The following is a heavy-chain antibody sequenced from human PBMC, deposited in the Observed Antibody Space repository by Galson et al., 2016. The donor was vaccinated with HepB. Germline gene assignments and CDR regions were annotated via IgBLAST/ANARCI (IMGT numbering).Heavy chain of an antibody. Sequence: SVKVSCKVSGYTLRDLNMHWVRQAPGRGLEWMGGFDPEDGEIVYGRKFRGRFTMTEDTSTDTAYMELRSLRSEDTAVYYCATAEPLDKDDEVVVDATSYGMDVWGRGTTVTVSS. D-gene: IGHD2-15*01. CDR2: FDPEDGEI. V-gene: IGHV1-24*01. CDR3: ATAEPLDKDDEVVVDATSYGMDV. CDR1: GYTLRDLN. J-gene: IGHJ6*02.